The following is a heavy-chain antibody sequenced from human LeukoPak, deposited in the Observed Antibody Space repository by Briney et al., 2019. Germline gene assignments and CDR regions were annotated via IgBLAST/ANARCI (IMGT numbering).Heavy chain of an antibody. J-gene: IGHJ4*02. CDR1: GFTFSSYG. CDR2: IRYDGSNK. V-gene: IGHV3-30*02. Sequence: GGSLRLSCAASGFTFSSYGMHWVRQAPGKGLEWVAFIRYDGSNKYYADSVKGRFTISRDNSKNTPYLQMNSLRAEDTAVYYCAKDQTSLGGYSYGHDYWGQGTLVTVSS. D-gene: IGHD5-18*01. CDR3: AKDQTSLGGYSYGHDY.